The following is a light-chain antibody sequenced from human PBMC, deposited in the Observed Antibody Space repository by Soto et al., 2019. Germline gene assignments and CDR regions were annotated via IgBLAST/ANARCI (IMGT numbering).Light chain of an antibody. J-gene: IGKJ1*01. Sequence: EIVLTQSPGSMSLSLWDRATLSCRASQSVISSSLAWYQQKRVQAPMLXLHXASRRAXGIPDRFSGSGSGTDFTLTISGLEREDFAMYYCQHYGDSPPWTFAQGTNVDIK. CDR1: QSVISSS. V-gene: IGKV3-20*01. CDR3: QHYGDSPPWT. CDR2: XAS.